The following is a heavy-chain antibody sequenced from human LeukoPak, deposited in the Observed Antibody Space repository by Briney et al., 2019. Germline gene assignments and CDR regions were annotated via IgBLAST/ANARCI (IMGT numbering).Heavy chain of an antibody. CDR2: ISYDGSNK. Sequence: GGSLRLSCAASGFTFSSYAMHWVRQAPGKGLEWVAVISYDGSNKYYADSVKGRFTISRDNSKNTLYLQMNSPRAEDTAVYYCARDEAGLRDFWSGYYLYYYYGMDVWGQGTTVTVSS. J-gene: IGHJ6*02. CDR1: GFTFSSYA. D-gene: IGHD3-3*01. CDR3: ARDEAGLRDFWSGYYLYYYYGMDV. V-gene: IGHV3-30-3*01.